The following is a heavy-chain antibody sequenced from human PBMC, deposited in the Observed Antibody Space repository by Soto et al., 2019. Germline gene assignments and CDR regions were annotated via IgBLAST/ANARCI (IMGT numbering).Heavy chain of an antibody. V-gene: IGHV4-4*02. CDR2: IAHDGHA. CDR3: AGGRDYDY. D-gene: IGHD1-26*01. CDR1: GGSITTSIL. Sequence: SETLSLTCDVSGGSITTSILWTWVRPFPLRGLEWIGEIAHDGHANYNPSLSGRVTMSVDLSNSQFSLNVASVNAADTAVYFCAGGRDYDYWGQGTLVTVSS. J-gene: IGHJ4*02.